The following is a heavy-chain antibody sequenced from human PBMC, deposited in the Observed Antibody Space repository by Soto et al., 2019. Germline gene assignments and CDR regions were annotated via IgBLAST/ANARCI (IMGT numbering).Heavy chain of an antibody. CDR3: ARVCGDSGYDCYFQH. J-gene: IGHJ1*01. CDR1: GGSISPYY. D-gene: IGHD5-12*01. CDR2: IYYTGNP. Sequence: SETLSLTCTVSGGSISPYYWGWIRQPPGKGLEWIGYIYYTGNPNYNPSLKSRVTISVDTSKNQFSLKLRSVTAADTAVYYCARVCGDSGYDCYFQHWGQGTLVTVS. V-gene: IGHV4-59*01.